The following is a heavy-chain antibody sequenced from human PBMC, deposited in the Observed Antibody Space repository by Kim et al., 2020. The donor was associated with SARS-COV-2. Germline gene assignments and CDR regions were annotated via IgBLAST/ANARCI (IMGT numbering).Heavy chain of an antibody. D-gene: IGHD6-13*01. Sequence: KGRFTISRDNSKNTLYRQMNSRRAEDTAVYYCAKDADGYSSSWYAGEYFQHWGQGTLVTVSS. J-gene: IGHJ1*01. CDR3: AKDADGYSSSWYAGEYFQH. V-gene: IGHV3-33*06.